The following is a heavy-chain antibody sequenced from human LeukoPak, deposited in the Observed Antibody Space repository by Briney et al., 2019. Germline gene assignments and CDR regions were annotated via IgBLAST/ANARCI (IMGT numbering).Heavy chain of an antibody. CDR3: ATTAAGYSSGWYYFDY. V-gene: IGHV1-18*01. J-gene: IGHJ4*02. Sequence: GASVKVSCKASGYTFTSYGISWVRQAPGQGLEWTGWISAYNGNTNYAQKLQGRVTMTTDTSTSTAYMELRSLRSDDTAVYYCATTAAGYSSGWYYFDYWGQGTLVTVSS. CDR2: ISAYNGNT. D-gene: IGHD6-19*01. CDR1: GYTFTSYG.